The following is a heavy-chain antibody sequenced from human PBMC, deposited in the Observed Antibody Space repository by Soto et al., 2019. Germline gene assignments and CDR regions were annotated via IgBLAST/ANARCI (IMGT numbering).Heavy chain of an antibody. CDR2: IRSKAYGGTT. J-gene: IGHJ4*02. V-gene: IGHV3-49*03. Sequence: GGSLRLSCTASGFTFVDYAMSWFRQAPGKGLEWVGFIRSKAYGGTTEYAASVKGRFTISRDDSKSIAYLQMNSLKTEDTAVYYCTRRNSRLFDYWGQGTLVTVSS. CDR3: TRRNSRLFDY. CDR1: GFTFVDYA. D-gene: IGHD1-7*01.